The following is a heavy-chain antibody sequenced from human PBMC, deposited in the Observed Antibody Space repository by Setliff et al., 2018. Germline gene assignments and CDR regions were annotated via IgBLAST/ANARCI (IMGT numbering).Heavy chain of an antibody. V-gene: IGHV4-4*02. D-gene: IGHD6-25*01. Sequence: NPSETLSLTCAVSGDSVSTGTWWSWVRRPPGKGLEWIGEIFHSGSTNYNPSLKSRVTFSVDKSKNQFSLKLTSVTAADTAVYYCASRPSAEFFDYWSQGTVVTVSS. CDR3: ASRPSAEFFDY. J-gene: IGHJ4*02. CDR2: IFHSGST. CDR1: GDSVSTGTW.